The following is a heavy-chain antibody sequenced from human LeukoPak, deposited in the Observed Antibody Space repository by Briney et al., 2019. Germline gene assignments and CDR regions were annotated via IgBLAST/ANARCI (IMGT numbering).Heavy chain of an antibody. CDR3: ARSVGSGQSTHFDY. Sequence: GGSLRLSCAASGFTFSSYSMNWVRQAPGKGLEWVSSISSGSSYIYYADSVKGRFTISRDNAKNSLYLQLNSLRPEDPGVYYCARSVGSGQSTHFDYWGQGTLVTVSS. J-gene: IGHJ4*02. CDR2: ISSGSSYI. CDR1: GFTFSSYS. D-gene: IGHD3-3*01. V-gene: IGHV3-21*01.